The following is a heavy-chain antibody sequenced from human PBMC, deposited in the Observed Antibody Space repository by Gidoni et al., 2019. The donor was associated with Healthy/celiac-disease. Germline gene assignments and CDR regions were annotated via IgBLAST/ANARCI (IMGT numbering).Heavy chain of an antibody. J-gene: IGHJ4*02. V-gene: IGHV4-30-2*01. CDR1: GGSISSGGYS. D-gene: IGHD2-2*01. CDR3: ARAPTHCSSTSCYYFDY. CDR2: IYHSGST. Sequence: QLQLQESGSGLVTPSPTLSLTCAVSGGSISSGGYSWSWIRQPPGKGLEWIGYIYHSGSTYYNPSLKSRVTISVDRSKNQFSLKLSSVTAADTAVYYCARAPTHCSSTSCYYFDYWGQGTLVTVSS.